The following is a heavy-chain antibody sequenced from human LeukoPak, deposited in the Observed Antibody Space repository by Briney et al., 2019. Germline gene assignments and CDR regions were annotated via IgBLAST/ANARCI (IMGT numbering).Heavy chain of an antibody. D-gene: IGHD3-22*01. Sequence: GGSLRLSCAASGFTFSNYAMSRVRQAPGKGLEWVSTISGSGGSTLYADSVKGRFTVSRDNSKNTLYLQMNNLRAEDTAVYYCAKGGASSGFYDYWGQGAPVTVSS. J-gene: IGHJ4*02. CDR2: ISGSGGST. V-gene: IGHV3-23*01. CDR1: GFTFSNYA. CDR3: AKGGASSGFYDY.